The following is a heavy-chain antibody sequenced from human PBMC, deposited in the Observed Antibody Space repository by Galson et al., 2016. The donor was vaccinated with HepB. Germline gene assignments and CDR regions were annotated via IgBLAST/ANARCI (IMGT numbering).Heavy chain of an antibody. V-gene: IGHV3-23*01. CDR3: AIDPSQWHDLLFGN. J-gene: IGHJ4*02. CDR2: IWGRCGDM. D-gene: IGHD6-19*01. CDR1: GFTFDKYG. Sequence: SLRLSCAASGFTFDKYGMTWFRQAPGKGLEWVSTIWGRCGDMDYADSVKGRFTISRDDPKNTLYLHMNSLRVEDTAIYYWAIDPSQWHDLLFGNWAQGTLVTVSA.